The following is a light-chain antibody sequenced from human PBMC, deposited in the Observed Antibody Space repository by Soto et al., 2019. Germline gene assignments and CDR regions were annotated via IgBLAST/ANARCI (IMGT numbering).Light chain of an antibody. CDR2: DVS. J-gene: IGLJ1*01. V-gene: IGLV2-14*01. CDR1: SSDVGGYNS. Sequence: QSELTQPASVSGSPGPSIDISCTGTSSDVGGYNSVSWYQQHPGKAPKLMIYDVSNRPSGVSNRFSGSKSGNTASLTISGLQAEDEGDYYCSSYTTGGSYVFGTGTKVTVL. CDR3: SSYTTGGSYV.